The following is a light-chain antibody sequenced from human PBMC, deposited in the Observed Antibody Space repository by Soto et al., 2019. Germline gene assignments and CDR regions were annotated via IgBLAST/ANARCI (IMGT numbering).Light chain of an antibody. V-gene: IGKV2-30*01. Sequence: DVVMTQSPLSLPVTLGQSASISCGSSQSLVYRDGSIYLNWFQQRPGQSPRRLLYMVSNRDSGVPDRFSGSGSDTDFTLRINRVEAEDVGVYYCMQGTHWPWTFGQGTKVDIK. CDR1: QSLVYRDGSIY. J-gene: IGKJ1*01. CDR2: MVS. CDR3: MQGTHWPWT.